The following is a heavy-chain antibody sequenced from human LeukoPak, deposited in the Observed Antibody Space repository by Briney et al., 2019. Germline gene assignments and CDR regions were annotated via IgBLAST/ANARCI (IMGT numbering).Heavy chain of an antibody. CDR3: AMGYTDYDPPDY. CDR2: IGRSALNT. V-gene: IGHV3-23*05. D-gene: IGHD5-12*01. Sequence: PGGSLRLSCAASGFTLNGFAMTWVRQAPGKGLEWVSAIGRSALNTYYTDSVKGRFTISRDNSINALYLQMNSLRADDTAVYYCAMGYTDYDPPDYWGRGTLVTVSS. CDR1: GFTLNGFA. J-gene: IGHJ4*02.